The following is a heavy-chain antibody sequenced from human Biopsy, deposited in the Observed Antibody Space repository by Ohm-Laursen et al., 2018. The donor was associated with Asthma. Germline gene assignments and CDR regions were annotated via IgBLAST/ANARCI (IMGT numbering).Heavy chain of an antibody. Sequence: SDTLSLTCSLPSGSGGYKRSGNYYWGWIRQPPGKGLEWIGGVYYSGTTYYNPSLGSRFHVSADTSKNHLSLKLTSVTAADTAVYYCVRGSSSWHHGPFHYYYGLDVWGQGTTATVSS. CDR2: VYYSGTT. CDR1: GGYKRSGNYY. V-gene: IGHV4-39*01. D-gene: IGHD6-13*01. CDR3: VRGSSSWHHGPFHYYYGLDV. J-gene: IGHJ6*02.